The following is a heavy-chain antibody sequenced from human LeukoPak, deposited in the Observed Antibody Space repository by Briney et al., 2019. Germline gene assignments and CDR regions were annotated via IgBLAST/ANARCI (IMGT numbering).Heavy chain of an antibody. CDR1: GYTFTGYY. D-gene: IGHD6-13*01. CDR2: INPNSGGT. J-gene: IGHJ4*02. V-gene: IGHV1-2*02. Sequence: ASVKVSCKASGYTFTGYYTHWVRQAPGQGLEWMGWINPNSGGTNYAQKFQGRVTMTRDTSISTAYMELSRLRSDDTAVYYCARASSSSWENDYWGQGTLVTVSS. CDR3: ARASSSSWENDY.